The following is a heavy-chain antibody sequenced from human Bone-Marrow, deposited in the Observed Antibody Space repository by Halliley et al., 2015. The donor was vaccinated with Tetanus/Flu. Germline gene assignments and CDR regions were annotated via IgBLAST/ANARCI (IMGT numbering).Heavy chain of an antibody. CDR3: ARASIYSYGSQYFFDF. D-gene: IGHD5-18*01. J-gene: IGHJ4*02. Sequence: IYPGDSDPRYSPSVQGRVTITVDKSINSAYLHWSSLRASDPAIYYCARASIYSYGSQYFFDFWGQGTLVTVSS. CDR2: IYPGDSDP. V-gene: IGHV5-51*01.